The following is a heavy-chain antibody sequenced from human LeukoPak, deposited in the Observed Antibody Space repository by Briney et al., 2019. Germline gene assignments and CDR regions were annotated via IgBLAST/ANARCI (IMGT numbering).Heavy chain of an antibody. V-gene: IGHV4-34*01. Sequence: SETLSLTCAVYGGSFSGYYWSWIRQPPGKGLEWIGEINHSGSTNYNPSLKSRVTISVDTSKNQFSLKLSSVTAADTAVYYCATHPSSIVAAGGYFDYWGQGTLVTVSS. CDR1: GGSFSGYY. CDR3: ATHPSSIVAAGGYFDY. D-gene: IGHD6-13*01. CDR2: INHSGST. J-gene: IGHJ4*02.